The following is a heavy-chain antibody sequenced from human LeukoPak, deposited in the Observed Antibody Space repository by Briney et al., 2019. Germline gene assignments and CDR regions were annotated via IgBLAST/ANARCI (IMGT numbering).Heavy chain of an antibody. Sequence: GGSLRLSCAASGFTFSSYSMNWVRQAPGKGLEWVSSISSSSSYIYYADSVKGRFTISRDNAKNSLYLQMNSLRAEDTAVYYCATSSGYYYAVDYWGQGTLVTVSS. J-gene: IGHJ4*02. V-gene: IGHV3-21*01. CDR1: GFTFSSYS. D-gene: IGHD3-22*01. CDR2: ISSSSSYI. CDR3: ATSSGYYYAVDY.